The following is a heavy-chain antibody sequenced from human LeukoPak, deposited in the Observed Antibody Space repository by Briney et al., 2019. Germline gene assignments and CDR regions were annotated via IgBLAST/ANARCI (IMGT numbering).Heavy chain of an antibody. CDR3: ARPGGFGEFPFDF. CDR2: IYPDNSDT. J-gene: IGHJ4*02. CDR1: GYKFTSYW. Sequence: GESLKISCKGSGYKFTSYWIGWVRQMPGKGLEWMGMIYPDNSDTRYSPSFQGQVTFSADKSISVASLEWSSLKASDTAIYYCARPGGFGEFPFDFWGQGTLVTVSS. D-gene: IGHD3-10*01. V-gene: IGHV5-51*01.